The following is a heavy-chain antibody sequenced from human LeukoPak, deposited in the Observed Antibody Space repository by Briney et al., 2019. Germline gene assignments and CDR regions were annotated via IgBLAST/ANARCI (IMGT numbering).Heavy chain of an antibody. V-gene: IGHV1-69*05. D-gene: IGHD2-2*01. CDR3: AAAATYNWFDP. CDR2: IIPIFGTA. CDR1: GGTFSSYA. Sequence: ASVKVSCKASGGTFSSYAISWVRQAPGQGLEWMGGIIPIFGTANYAQKFQGRVTITTDESTSTAYMELSSQRSEDTAVYYCAAAATYNWFDPWGQGTLVTVSS. J-gene: IGHJ5*02.